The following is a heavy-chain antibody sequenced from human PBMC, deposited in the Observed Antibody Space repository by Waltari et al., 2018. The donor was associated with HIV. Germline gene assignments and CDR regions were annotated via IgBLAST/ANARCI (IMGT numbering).Heavy chain of an antibody. Sequence: QRQLVEWGGRLVKPGGSLRLSCAASGFAFTDSYITWVRQPPGKGLEFVAYISRSGNRTYYADSVRGRFNISRDNAAKFLYLQMDSLRVDDTATYYCARGRQWLAFDFWGQGNVVAVSS. CDR2: ISRSGNRT. V-gene: IGHV3-11*01. D-gene: IGHD6-19*01. CDR3: ARGRQWLAFDF. CDR1: GFAFTDSY. J-gene: IGHJ4*02.